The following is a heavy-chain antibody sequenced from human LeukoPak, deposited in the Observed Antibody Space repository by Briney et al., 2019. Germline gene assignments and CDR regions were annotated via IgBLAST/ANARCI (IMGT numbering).Heavy chain of an antibody. J-gene: IGHJ4*02. CDR3: ARAGGYYDSSGYFFDY. CDR1: GFTFSSYA. Sequence: PGGSLRLSCAASGFTFSSYAMHWVRQAPGKGLEWVAGISYDGSNKYYADSVKGRFTISRDNSKNTLYLQMNTLRAEDTAVYYCARAGGYYDSSGYFFDYWGQGTLVTVSS. V-gene: IGHV3-30*01. D-gene: IGHD3-22*01. CDR2: ISYDGSNK.